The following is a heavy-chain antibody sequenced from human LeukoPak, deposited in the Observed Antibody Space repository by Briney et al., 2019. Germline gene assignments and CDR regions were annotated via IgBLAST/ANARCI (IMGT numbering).Heavy chain of an antibody. J-gene: IGHJ4*02. CDR3: ARVLIWSAAYFDY. V-gene: IGHV1-2*02. D-gene: IGHD2-8*01. CDR2: INPNSGGT. CDR1: GYTFTGYY. Sequence: GASVKVSCKASGYTFTGYYMHWVRQAPGQGLEWMGWINPNSGGTNYAQKLQGRVTMTTDTSTSTAYMELRSLRSDDTAVYYCARVLIWSAAYFDYWGQGTLVTVSS.